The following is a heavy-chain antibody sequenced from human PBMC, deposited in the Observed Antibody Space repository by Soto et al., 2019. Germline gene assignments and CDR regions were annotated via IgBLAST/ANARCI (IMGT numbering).Heavy chain of an antibody. Sequence: PGGSLRLSCAASGFTFSSYWMHWVRQAPGKGLVWVSRINSDGSSTSYADSVKGRFTISRDNAKNTLYLQMNSLRAEDTAVYYCARGHCSGGSCYPDLFDYWGQGTLVTVSS. CDR1: GFTFSSYW. CDR3: ARGHCSGGSCYPDLFDY. V-gene: IGHV3-74*01. CDR2: INSDGSST. D-gene: IGHD2-15*01. J-gene: IGHJ4*02.